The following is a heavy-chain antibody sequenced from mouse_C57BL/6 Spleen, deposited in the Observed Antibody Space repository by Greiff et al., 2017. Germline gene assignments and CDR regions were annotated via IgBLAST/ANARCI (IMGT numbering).Heavy chain of an antibody. D-gene: IGHD2-4*01. CDR1: GFTFSSYT. V-gene: IGHV5-9*01. J-gene: IGHJ1*03. Sequence: EVKLVESGRGLVKPGGSLKLSCAASGFTFSSYTLSWVRQTPEKRLEWVATISGGGGNTYYPDSVKGRFTISRDNAKNTLYLQMSSLRSEDTALYYCARHMALDYEYDERDRYFDVWGTGTTVTVSS. CDR3: ARHMALDYEYDERDRYFDV. CDR2: ISGGGGNT.